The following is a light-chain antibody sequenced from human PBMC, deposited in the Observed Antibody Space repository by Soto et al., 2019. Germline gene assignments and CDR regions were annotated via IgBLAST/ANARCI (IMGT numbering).Light chain of an antibody. CDR3: QQYNGYTRT. CDR1: QSFSTY. CDR2: KAS. J-gene: IGKJ1*01. Sequence: DSQITQSPSTLSAFLGARVAITCRASQSFSTYLAWYQQKPGKAPKLLIYKASSLQSGVPSRFSGSGSGTEFTLTSSSLQPDDFATYYCQQYNGYTRTFALGT. V-gene: IGKV1-5*03.